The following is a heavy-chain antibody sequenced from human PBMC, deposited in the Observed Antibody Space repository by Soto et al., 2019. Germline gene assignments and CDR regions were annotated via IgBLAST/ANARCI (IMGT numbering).Heavy chain of an antibody. D-gene: IGHD6-19*01. V-gene: IGHV4-31*03. CDR1: GGSITSGGIY. CDR2: IYHSGST. CDR3: ARFNSRSGTEYFDY. Sequence: QVKLQESGPGLVQPAQTLSLSCTVSGGSITSGGIYWSWLRQHPRQGLEWIGYIYHSGSTTYNPSLTSRVTISVDTSKNQFSLTVTGLTVADTAVYYCARFNSRSGTEYFDYWGQGTLVTVSS. J-gene: IGHJ4*02.